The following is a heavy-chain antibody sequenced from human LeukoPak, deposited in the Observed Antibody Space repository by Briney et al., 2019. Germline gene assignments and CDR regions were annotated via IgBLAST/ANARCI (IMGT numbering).Heavy chain of an antibody. J-gene: IGHJ6*03. CDR2: ISGDGGST. Sequence: PGGSLRLSCAASGFTFDDYAMHWVRQAPGKGLEWVSLISGDGGSTYYADSVKGRFTISRDNSENSLYLQMNSLRTEDTALYYCAKEDYDFWSGSRSYYYYYYMDVWGKGTTVTVSS. CDR3: AKEDYDFWSGSRSYYYYYYMDV. CDR1: GFTFDDYA. D-gene: IGHD3-3*01. V-gene: IGHV3-43*02.